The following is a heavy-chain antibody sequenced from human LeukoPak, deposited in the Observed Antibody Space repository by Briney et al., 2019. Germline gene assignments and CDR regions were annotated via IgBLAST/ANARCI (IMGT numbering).Heavy chain of an antibody. CDR3: ARDRVIGARHFDY. D-gene: IGHD6-6*01. CDR2: INQDGSEK. V-gene: IGHV3-7*01. J-gene: IGHJ4*02. CDR1: GFTSRSYW. Sequence: GGSLRLSCAASGFTSRSYWMSWVRQTPGKGLEWVANINQDGSEKRYVDAVKGRFTISRDNAKNSLYLEMNSLRAEDTAVYYCARDRVIGARHFDYWGQGTLVTVSS.